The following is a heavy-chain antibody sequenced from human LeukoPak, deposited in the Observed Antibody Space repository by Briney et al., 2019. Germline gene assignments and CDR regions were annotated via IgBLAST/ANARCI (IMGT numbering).Heavy chain of an antibody. Sequence: GGSLRLSCAASGFTFSSYAMSWVRQAPGKGLEWVSAISGSGGGTYYADSVKGRFTISRDNSKKILYLQMNSLRVEDTALYYCAKERDSSGYFDYWGQGTLVTVSS. D-gene: IGHD3-22*01. CDR1: GFTFSSYA. J-gene: IGHJ4*02. CDR2: ISGSGGGT. V-gene: IGHV3-23*01. CDR3: AKERDSSGYFDY.